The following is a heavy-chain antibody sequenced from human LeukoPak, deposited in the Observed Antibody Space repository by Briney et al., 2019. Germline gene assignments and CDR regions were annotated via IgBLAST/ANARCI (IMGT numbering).Heavy chain of an antibody. D-gene: IGHD1-26*01. V-gene: IGHV3-23*01. Sequence: PGGSLRLSCAVSGFTFSSYAMSWVRQAPGKGLEWVSAISGSGGSTYYADSVKGRFTISRDNAKNSLYLQMNSLRDEDTAVYYCATEIPYSGAFEIWGQGTMVSVSS. CDR1: GFTFSSYA. CDR2: ISGSGGST. CDR3: ATEIPYSGAFEI. J-gene: IGHJ3*02.